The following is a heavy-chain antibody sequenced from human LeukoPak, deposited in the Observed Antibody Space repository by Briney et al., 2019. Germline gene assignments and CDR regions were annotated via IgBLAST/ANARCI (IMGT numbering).Heavy chain of an antibody. CDR2: IDPNGGST. J-gene: IGHJ5*02. Sequence: ASVKVSCKASAYTFNGYLIHWVRQAPGQGLEWMGLIDPNGGSTGYAQRFQGRVTVTRDTSTSTVYMELSSLGSEDTAVYYCARDLGLRGVTNWFDPWGQGTLVTVSS. CDR1: AYTFNGYL. CDR3: ARDLGLRGVTNWFDP. V-gene: IGHV1-46*02. D-gene: IGHD3-10*01.